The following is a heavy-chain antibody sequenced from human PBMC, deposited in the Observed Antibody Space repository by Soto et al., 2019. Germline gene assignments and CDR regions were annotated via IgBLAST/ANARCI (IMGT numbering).Heavy chain of an antibody. V-gene: IGHV3-21*01. CDR1: GFTFSSYS. CDR2: ISSSSSYI. CDR3: AGGSLGYFDL. J-gene: IGHJ2*01. Sequence: EVQLVESGGGLVKPGGSLRLSCAASGFTFSSYSMNWVRQAPGKGLEWVSSISSSSSYIYYADLVKGRFTISRDNAKNSLYLQMNSLRAEDTAVYYCAGGSLGYFDLWGRGTLVTVSS.